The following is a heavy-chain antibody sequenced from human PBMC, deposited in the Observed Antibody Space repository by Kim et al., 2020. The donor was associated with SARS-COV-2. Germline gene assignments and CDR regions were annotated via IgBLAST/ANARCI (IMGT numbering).Heavy chain of an antibody. CDR2: IYYSGST. CDR3: ARALGRSSGPDY. J-gene: IGHJ4*02. CDR1: GGSISSYY. D-gene: IGHD3-22*01. Sequence: SETLSLTCTVSGGSISSYYWSWIRQPPGKGLEWIGYIYYSGSTNYNPSLKSRVTISVDTSKNQFSLKLSSVTAADTAVYYCARALGRSSGPDYWGQGTLVTVSS. V-gene: IGHV4-59*01.